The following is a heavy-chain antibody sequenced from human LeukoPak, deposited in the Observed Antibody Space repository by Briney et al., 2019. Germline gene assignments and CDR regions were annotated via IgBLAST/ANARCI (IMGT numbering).Heavy chain of an antibody. V-gene: IGHV3-48*03. CDR2: ISSSGSTI. CDR3: ARDGPQLSLDY. CDR1: GFTFSSYE. D-gene: IGHD5-18*01. J-gene: IGHJ4*02. Sequence: GGSLRLSCAASGFTFSSYEMNWVRQAPGKGLEWVSYISSSGSTIYYADSVKGRFTISRDNAKNSLYLQMNSLRAEDTAVYYCARDGPQLSLDYWGQGTLVTVSS.